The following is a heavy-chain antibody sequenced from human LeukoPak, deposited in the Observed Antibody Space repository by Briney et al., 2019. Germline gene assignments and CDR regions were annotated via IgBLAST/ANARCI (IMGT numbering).Heavy chain of an antibody. D-gene: IGHD3-9*01. V-gene: IGHV1-2*02. Sequence: ASVKVSCKASGYTFTGYYMHWVRQAPGQGLEWMGWINPNSGGTNYAQKFQGRVTMTRDTSISTAYMELSRLRSDDTAVYYCASGDDILTGYYHPNGVYWGQGTLVTVPS. J-gene: IGHJ4*02. CDR3: ASGDDILTGYYHPNGVY. CDR1: GYTFTGYY. CDR2: INPNSGGT.